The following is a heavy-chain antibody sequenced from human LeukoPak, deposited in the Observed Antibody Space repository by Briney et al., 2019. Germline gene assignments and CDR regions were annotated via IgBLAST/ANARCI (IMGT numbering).Heavy chain of an antibody. J-gene: IGHJ4*02. V-gene: IGHV3-21*01. CDR2: ISSSSTYI. Sequence: PGGSLRLSCAASGFTFSSYSMNWVRQAPGKGREWVSSISSSSTYIYYADSVKGRFTISRDNAKNSLYLQMISLRAEDMAVYYCARFFGSGNYYTDYWGQGTLVTVSS. CDR3: ARFFGSGNYYTDY. D-gene: IGHD3-10*01. CDR1: GFTFSSYS.